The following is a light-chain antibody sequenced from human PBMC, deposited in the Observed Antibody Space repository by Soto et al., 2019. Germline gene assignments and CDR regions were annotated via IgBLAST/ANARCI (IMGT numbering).Light chain of an antibody. Sequence: EIVLAQSPGTLSLSPGERATLSCRASQSVTNSFLALYQQKPGQAPRLLIYGASRMATGVPDRFTGSGSGTDFTLTISRLEPEDFAVYYCQQYVSSPWAFGRGTKVEI. J-gene: IGKJ4*02. CDR1: QSVTNSF. V-gene: IGKV3-20*01. CDR3: QQYVSSPWA. CDR2: GAS.